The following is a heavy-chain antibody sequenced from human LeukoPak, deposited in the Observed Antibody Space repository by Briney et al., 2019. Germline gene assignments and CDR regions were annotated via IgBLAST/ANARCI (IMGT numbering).Heavy chain of an antibody. D-gene: IGHD4-17*01. CDR2: SRNKAHSYTT. J-gene: IGHJ4*02. Sequence: RTGGSLRLSCAASGVTLSDHHMDWVRQPPGKGVEWIGRSRNKAHSYTTEYAASVKGRFAISRDDSNNSLYLQMNSLNSEDTAVYYCARVRYGGYDFDQWGQGTLVTVSS. CDR3: ARVRYGGYDFDQ. V-gene: IGHV3-72*01. CDR1: GVTLSDHH.